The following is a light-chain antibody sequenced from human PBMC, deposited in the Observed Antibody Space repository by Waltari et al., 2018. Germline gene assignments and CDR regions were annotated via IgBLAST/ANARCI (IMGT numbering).Light chain of an antibody. Sequence: QSVLTQPPSVSAAPGQRVTISCSGSNSNIGSHFVSWYQQVPGTAPKLLIYEKGRRPPGVPYRFSGSKPGTSATLGITGLPTGDEADYYCGIWETSLATYIFGPAAKVTVL. V-gene: IGLV1-51*01. J-gene: IGLJ1*01. CDR1: NSNIGSHF. CDR3: GIWETSLATYI. CDR2: EKG.